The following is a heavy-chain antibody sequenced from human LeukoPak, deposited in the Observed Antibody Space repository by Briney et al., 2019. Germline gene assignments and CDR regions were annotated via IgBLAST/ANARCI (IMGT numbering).Heavy chain of an antibody. CDR1: GGSFSGYY. Sequence: SETLSLTCGVYGGSFSGYYWSWIRLSPGKGLEWIGEINRSGGTDYNPSLKRRVTISGDTSRNQFSLRLSSVTAADTAVYYCARGPGSGSYYTAPVQMFPTRPWFDPWGQGTLVTVSS. J-gene: IGHJ5*02. CDR3: ARGPGSGSYYTAPVQMFPTRPWFDP. V-gene: IGHV4-34*01. CDR2: INRSGGT. D-gene: IGHD3-10*01.